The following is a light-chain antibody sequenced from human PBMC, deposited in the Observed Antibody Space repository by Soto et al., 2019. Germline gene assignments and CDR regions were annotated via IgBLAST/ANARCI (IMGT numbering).Light chain of an antibody. CDR2: DAS. CDR1: QGVSSN. V-gene: IGKV3-15*01. J-gene: IGKJ1*01. Sequence: EIVMTQSPATLSVSPGERATLSCMASQGVSSNFAWYQQKPGQAPRLLIYDASTRATGIPARFSGSGSGTEFTLTISSLQSEDFAVYYCQQYKKWPRTFGHGTKVDIK. CDR3: QQYKKWPRT.